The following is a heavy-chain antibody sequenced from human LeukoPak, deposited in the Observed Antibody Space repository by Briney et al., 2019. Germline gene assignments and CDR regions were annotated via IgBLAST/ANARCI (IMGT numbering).Heavy chain of an antibody. J-gene: IGHJ4*02. V-gene: IGHV3-48*02. CDR2: ISTTGTTI. Sequence: GGSLRLSCAASGFTFSAYHINWVRQAPGKGLEWISYISTTGTTIHYADSVKGRFAVSRDNAKSSLYLQMNSLRDEDTAVYYCARVWQDYSGVDYWGQGTLVTVSS. CDR1: GFTFSAYH. D-gene: IGHD2-21*01. CDR3: ARVWQDYSGVDY.